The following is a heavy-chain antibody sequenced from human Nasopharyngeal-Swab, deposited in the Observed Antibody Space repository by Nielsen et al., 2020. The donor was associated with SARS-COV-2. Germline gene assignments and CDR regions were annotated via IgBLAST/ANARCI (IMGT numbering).Heavy chain of an antibody. D-gene: IGHD1-26*01. CDR2: ISYDGSNK. CDR3: AKGWGGSYVDAFDI. J-gene: IGHJ3*02. V-gene: IGHV3-30*18. Sequence: GESLKISCAASGFTFSSYGMHWVRQPPGKGLEWVAVISYDGSNKYYADSVKGRFTISRDNSKNTLYLQMNSLRAEDTAVYYCAKGWGGSYVDAFDIWGQGTMVTVSS. CDR1: GFTFSSYG.